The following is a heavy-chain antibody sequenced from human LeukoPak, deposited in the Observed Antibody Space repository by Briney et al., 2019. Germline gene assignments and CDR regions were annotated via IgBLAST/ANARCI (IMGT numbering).Heavy chain of an antibody. Sequence: ASVKVSCKTSGYNFKDYFMHWVRQAPGQGLEWMGWINPDTGGTNYAQRFQGRVTMTRDTSITTVYMELSSLRSDDTAVYYCARDDTSGKQQPKNWFDPWGQGTLVTVSS. V-gene: IGHV1-2*02. CDR3: ARDDTSGKQQPKNWFDP. CDR1: GYNFKDYF. J-gene: IGHJ5*02. D-gene: IGHD6-13*01. CDR2: INPDTGGT.